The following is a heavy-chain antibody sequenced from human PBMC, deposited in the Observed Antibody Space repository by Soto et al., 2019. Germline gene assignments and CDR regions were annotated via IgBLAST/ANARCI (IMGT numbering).Heavy chain of an antibody. Sequence: SVKVSCKASGGTFSSYAISWVRQAPGQGLEWMGGIIPIFGTANYAQKFQGRVTITADESTSTAYMELSSLRSEDTAVYYCAIIVGATTDYYYYYGMDVWGQGTTVTVSS. D-gene: IGHD1-26*01. CDR3: AIIVGATTDYYYYYGMDV. J-gene: IGHJ6*02. CDR2: IIPIFGTA. V-gene: IGHV1-69*13. CDR1: GGTFSSYA.